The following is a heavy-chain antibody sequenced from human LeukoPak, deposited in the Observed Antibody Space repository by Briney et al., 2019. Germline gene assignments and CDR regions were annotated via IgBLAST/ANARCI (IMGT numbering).Heavy chain of an antibody. Sequence: PGRSLRLSCAASGITFSGSAMHWVRQASGKGLEWVGRIRSKANSYATAYAASVKGRFTISRDDSKNTAYLQMNSLKTEDTAVYYCTVRRDGYNLFDYWGQGTLVTVSS. D-gene: IGHD5-24*01. CDR3: TVRRDGYNLFDY. V-gene: IGHV3-73*01. CDR2: IRSKANSYAT. J-gene: IGHJ4*02. CDR1: GITFSGSA.